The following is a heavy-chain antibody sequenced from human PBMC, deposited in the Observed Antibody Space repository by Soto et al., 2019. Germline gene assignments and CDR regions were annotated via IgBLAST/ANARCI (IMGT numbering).Heavy chain of an antibody. CDR1: GFTFSTYA. CDR3: AKDQYSGSYYWFDP. V-gene: IGHV3-23*01. CDR2: ISGSGDSA. J-gene: IGHJ5*02. Sequence: PGGSLRLSXAASGFTFSTYAMSWVRPAPGKGLEWVSAISGSGDSAYYADSVKGRFTISRDNSKNTLYLQMNSLRAEDTAVYSCAKDQYSGSYYWFDPWGQGTLVTVSS. D-gene: IGHD1-26*01.